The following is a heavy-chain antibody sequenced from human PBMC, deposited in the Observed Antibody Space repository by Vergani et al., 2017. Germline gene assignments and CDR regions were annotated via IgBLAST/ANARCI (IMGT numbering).Heavy chain of an antibody. CDR2: IYPGDSDP. CDR1: GYSFTSYW. V-gene: IGHV5-51*01. Sequence: EVQLVQSGAEVKKPGESLKISCKGSGYSFTSYWIGWVRQMPGKGLEWMGIIYPGDSDPRYSPSFQGQVTISADKSISTAYLQWSSLKASDTAMYYCARHRAISVPRVVPAANWFDPWGQGTLVTVSS. CDR3: ARHRAISVPRVVPAANWFDP. D-gene: IGHD2-2*01. J-gene: IGHJ5*02.